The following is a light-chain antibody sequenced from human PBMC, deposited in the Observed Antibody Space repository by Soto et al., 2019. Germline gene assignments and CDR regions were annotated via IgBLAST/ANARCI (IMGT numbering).Light chain of an antibody. Sequence: QSVLTQPASVSGSPGQSITISCTGSSSDVGSYNYVSWYQQHPGKAPKLMIYEVSSRPSGVSNRFSGSKSGNTASLTISGLRAEDEADYYCSSYASSRDVFFGGGTKLTVL. V-gene: IGLV2-14*01. J-gene: IGLJ2*01. CDR2: EVS. CDR1: SSDVGSYNY. CDR3: SSYASSRDVF.